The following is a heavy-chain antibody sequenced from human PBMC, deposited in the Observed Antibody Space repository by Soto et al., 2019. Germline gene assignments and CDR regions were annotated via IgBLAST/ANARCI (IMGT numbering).Heavy chain of an antibody. J-gene: IGHJ4*02. V-gene: IGHV1-3*01. D-gene: IGHD6-19*01. CDR2: INAGNGNT. CDR3: ARDPDSSGWYPNFDY. Sequence: ASVKVSCKASGYTFTSYAMHWVRQAPGQRLEWMGWINAGNGNTKYSQKFQGRVTITRDTSASTAYMELSSLRSEDTAVYYCARDPDSSGWYPNFDYWGQGTLVTVSS. CDR1: GYTFTSYA.